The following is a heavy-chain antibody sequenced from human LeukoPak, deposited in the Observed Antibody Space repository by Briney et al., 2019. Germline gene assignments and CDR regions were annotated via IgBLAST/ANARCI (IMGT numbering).Heavy chain of an antibody. CDR3: ARNGDYGVAYYYYYMDV. V-gene: IGHV4-39*07. D-gene: IGHD4-17*01. J-gene: IGHJ6*03. CDR1: GGSISSSSYY. CDR2: IYYSGST. Sequence: SETLSLTCTVSGGSISSSSYYWGWIRQPPGKGLEWIGSIYYSGSTYYNPSLKSRVTISVDTSKNQFSLKLSSVTAADTAVYYCARNGDYGVAYYYYYMDVWGKGTTVTVSS.